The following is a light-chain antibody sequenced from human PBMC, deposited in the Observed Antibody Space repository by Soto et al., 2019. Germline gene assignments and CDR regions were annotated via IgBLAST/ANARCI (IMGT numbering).Light chain of an antibody. CDR2: AAS. V-gene: IGKV1-27*01. J-gene: IGKJ2*01. Sequence: IQMTQSPSSLSASVGDRVTITCRASQGIRNYLAWYQQKPGKVPKLLIYAASTLQSGVPSRFTGSGSGIDFTLTISSLQPEDVATYYCQKYNSAPDTFGQGTKLEIK. CDR1: QGIRNY. CDR3: QKYNSAPDT.